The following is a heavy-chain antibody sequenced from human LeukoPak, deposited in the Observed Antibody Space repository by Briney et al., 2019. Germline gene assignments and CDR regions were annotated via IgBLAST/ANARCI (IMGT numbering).Heavy chain of an antibody. J-gene: IGHJ4*02. D-gene: IGHD2-21*01. CDR3: AKVLCGGDCYGDIFDY. CDR2: IRYDGSNT. CDR1: GFTFSSYG. Sequence: GGSLRLSCAASGFTFSSYGMHWVRQAPGKGLEWVAFIRYDGSNTYYADSVKGRFTISRDNSKNTLYLQMNSLRAEDTAVYYCAKVLCGGDCYGDIFDYWGQGTLVTVSS. V-gene: IGHV3-30*02.